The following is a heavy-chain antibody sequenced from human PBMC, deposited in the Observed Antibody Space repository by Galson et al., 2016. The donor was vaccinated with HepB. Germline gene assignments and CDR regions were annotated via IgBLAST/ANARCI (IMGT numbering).Heavy chain of an antibody. D-gene: IGHD1-26*01. CDR1: GFTFSSYW. CDR3: ATGGGRRSKYYGMDV. CDR2: IDSDGITT. V-gene: IGHV3-74*01. J-gene: IGHJ6*02. Sequence: SLRLSCAASGFTFSSYWMYWVRQAPGKGLVWVSRIDSDGITTAYADSVKGRFTISGDNAKNTLYLQMNSLSAEDTAVYYCATGGGRRSKYYGMDVWGHGTMVTVSS.